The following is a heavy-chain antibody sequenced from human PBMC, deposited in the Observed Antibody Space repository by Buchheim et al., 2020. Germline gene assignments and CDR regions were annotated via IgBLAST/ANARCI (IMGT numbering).Heavy chain of an antibody. CDR1: GFTFSSYW. CDR3: ARDGVLVPAALPYYHCGMDV. J-gene: IGHJ6*02. V-gene: IGHV3-7*04. CDR2: IKQDGSEK. Sequence: EEQLVESGGGLVQPGGSLRLSCAASGFTFSSYWMSWVRQAPGKGLEWVANIKQDGSEKYYVDSVKGRFIISRDNAKSSVFLQMNTLRAEDTAVYYCARDGVLVPAALPYYHCGMDVWGQGTT. D-gene: IGHD2-2*01.